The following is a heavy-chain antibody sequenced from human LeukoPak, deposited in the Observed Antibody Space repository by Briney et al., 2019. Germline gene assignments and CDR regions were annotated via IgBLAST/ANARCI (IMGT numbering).Heavy chain of an antibody. V-gene: IGHV4-59*08. CDR3: ARTNAFDI. CDR1: GGSISSYY. J-gene: IGHJ3*02. Sequence: SETLSLTCTVSGGSISSYYWSWIRQPPGKGLEWIGYIYYSGSTNYNPSLNSRVTISVDTSKNQFSLRLSSVTAADTAVYYCARTNAFDIWGQGTMVTVSS. CDR2: IYYSGST.